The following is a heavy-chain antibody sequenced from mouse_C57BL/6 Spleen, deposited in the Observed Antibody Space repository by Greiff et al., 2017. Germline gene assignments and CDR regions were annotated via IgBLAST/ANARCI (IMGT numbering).Heavy chain of an antibody. V-gene: IGHV1-53*01. CDR1: GYTFTSYW. D-gene: IGHD1-1*01. J-gene: IGHJ2*01. Sequence: QVQLQQPGTELAKPGASVKLSCKASGYTFTSYWMHWVKQRPGQGLEWIGNINPSNGGTNYNEKFKSKATLTVDKSSSTAYMQLSSLTSEDSAVYYCARGFITTVVADFDYWGQGTTLTVSS. CDR3: ARGFITTVVADFDY. CDR2: INPSNGGT.